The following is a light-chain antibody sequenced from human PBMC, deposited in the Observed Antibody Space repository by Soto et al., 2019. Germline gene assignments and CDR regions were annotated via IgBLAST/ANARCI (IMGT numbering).Light chain of an antibody. J-gene: IGKJ5*01. CDR1: QSVSSY. CDR2: DAS. CDR3: RQRSHCTKVT. Sequence: EIVVTQSPATLSLSPGERSTLSCRASQSVSSYLAWYQQKPGQDPRLLIYDASNRATGIPARFSGSGSGTDCTVTISSLEPEDVAVYYCRQRSHCTKVTFGQGTRLEIK. V-gene: IGKV3-11*01.